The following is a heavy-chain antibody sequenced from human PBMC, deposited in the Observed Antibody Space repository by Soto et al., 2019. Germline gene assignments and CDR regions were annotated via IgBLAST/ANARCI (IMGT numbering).Heavy chain of an antibody. CDR1: GYTFTSYG. J-gene: IGHJ6*02. D-gene: IGHD2-2*01. V-gene: IGHV1-18*01. Sequence: GASVKVSCKASGYTFTSYGISWVRQAPGQGLEWMGWISAYNGNTNYAQKLQGRVTMTTDTSTSTAYMELRSLRSDDTAVYYCARDCSSTSCYVGYYYYGMDVWGQGTKVTVSS. CDR3: ARDCSSTSCYVGYYYYGMDV. CDR2: ISAYNGNT.